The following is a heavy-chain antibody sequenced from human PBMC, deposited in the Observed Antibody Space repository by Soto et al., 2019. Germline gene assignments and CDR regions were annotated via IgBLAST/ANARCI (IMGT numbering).Heavy chain of an antibody. Sequence: ASVKLSCKASGYTFTSYDTNWLRQATGQGLEWMGWMNPNSGNTGYAQKFQGRVTMTRNTSISTAYMELSSLRSEDTAVYYCARFLTYTIFGVVYGMDVWGQGTTVTVS. J-gene: IGHJ6*02. D-gene: IGHD3-3*01. CDR1: GYTFTSYD. CDR2: MNPNSGNT. CDR3: ARFLTYTIFGVVYGMDV. V-gene: IGHV1-8*01.